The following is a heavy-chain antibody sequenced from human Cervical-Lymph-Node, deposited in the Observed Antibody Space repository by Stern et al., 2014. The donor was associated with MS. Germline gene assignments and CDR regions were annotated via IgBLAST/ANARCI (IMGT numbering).Heavy chain of an antibody. J-gene: IGHJ4*02. D-gene: IGHD6-6*01. CDR1: GYTFTNYG. CDR2: ISVYNGNT. V-gene: IGHV1-18*01. CDR3: ARDSSGPRAQEFDF. Sequence: QVQLVQSGAEVKKPGASVKVSCRTSGYTFTNYGISWVRQAPGQGLEWMGWISVYNGNTNYAQSLQGRVTMTTDTSTSAAYMELGSLTSDDTAVYYCARDSSGPRAQEFDFWGQGTLVTISS.